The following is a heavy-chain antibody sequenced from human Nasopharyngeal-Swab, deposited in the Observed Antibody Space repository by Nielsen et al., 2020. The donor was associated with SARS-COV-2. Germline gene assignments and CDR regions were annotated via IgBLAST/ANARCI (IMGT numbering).Heavy chain of an antibody. CDR3: ARDGLDYDFWSAYFMDV. D-gene: IGHD3-3*01. CDR2: ISSSSSYI. CDR1: GFTFNNYN. V-gene: IGHV3-21*01. Sequence: GESLKIPCAASGFTFNNYNFNWVRQAPGKGLELVSSISSSSSYIYYADSVKGRFTISRDDAKNSLYLQMNSLRAEDTAVYYCARDGLDYDFWSAYFMDVWGQGTTVTVSS. J-gene: IGHJ6*02.